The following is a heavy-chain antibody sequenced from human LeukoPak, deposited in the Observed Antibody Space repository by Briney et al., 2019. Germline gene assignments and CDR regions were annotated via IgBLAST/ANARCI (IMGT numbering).Heavy chain of an antibody. CDR2: INPNSGGT. V-gene: IGHV1-2*02. D-gene: IGHD3-22*01. CDR1: GYTFTGYY. CDR3: ARVPRNYYDSSGYYYVLDY. J-gene: IGHJ4*02. Sequence: AASVKVSCKASGYTFTGYYMHWVRQAPGQGLEWMGWINPNSGGTNYAQKFQGRVTMTRDTSISTAYMELSRLRSDDTAVYYCARVPRNYYDSSGYYYVLDYWGQGTLVTVSS.